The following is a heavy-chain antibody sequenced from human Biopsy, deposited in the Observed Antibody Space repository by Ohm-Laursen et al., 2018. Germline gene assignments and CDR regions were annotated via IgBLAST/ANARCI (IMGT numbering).Heavy chain of an antibody. V-gene: IGHV1-8*01. Sequence: ASVKVSCKTSGYNFISYSINWVRQARGQGLEWMGWMIPSSGKTGYAQRFQGRVTLTMNTSISTAYMELSGLRSEDTAVYFCARGYSRRVSIFEASIYWFDTWGQGTRVTVSS. CDR3: ARGYSRRVSIFEASIYWFDT. J-gene: IGHJ5*02. CDR2: MIPSSGKT. D-gene: IGHD6-6*01. CDR1: GYNFISYS.